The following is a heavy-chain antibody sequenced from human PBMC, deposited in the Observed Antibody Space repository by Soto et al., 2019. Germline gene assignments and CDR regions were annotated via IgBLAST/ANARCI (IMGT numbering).Heavy chain of an antibody. CDR2: ISDGGRST. CDR3: ATSFVFWDLHSPFDS. V-gene: IGHV3-23*01. CDR1: ELRSGDYA. J-gene: IGHJ4*02. D-gene: IGHD3-16*01. Sequence: GLMRHSYGGAELRSGDYAVGRISKEQRRGLEWVSFISDGGRSTYYADSVKGRFTISRDNSKNTLYLQLSSLRAVDKAVYFCATSFVFWDLHSPFDSWGQGTLVSVSS.